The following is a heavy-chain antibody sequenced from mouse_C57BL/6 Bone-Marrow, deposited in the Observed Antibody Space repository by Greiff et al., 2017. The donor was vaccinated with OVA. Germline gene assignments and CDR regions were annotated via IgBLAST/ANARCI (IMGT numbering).Heavy chain of an antibody. V-gene: IGHV1-4*01. CDR3: SRGTGTLAY. CDR2: INPSSGYT. J-gene: IGHJ3*01. Sequence: VQLQQSGAELARPGASVKMSCKASGYTFTSYTMHWVKQRPGQGLEWIGYINPSSGYTKSNQKFKDKATLTADKSSSTAYMQLSSLTSEDSAVYYCSRGTGTLAYWGQGTLVTVSA. CDR1: GYTFTSYT. D-gene: IGHD4-1*01.